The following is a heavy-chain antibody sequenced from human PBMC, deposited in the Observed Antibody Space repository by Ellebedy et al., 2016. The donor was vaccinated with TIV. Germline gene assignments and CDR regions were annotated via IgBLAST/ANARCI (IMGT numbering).Heavy chain of an antibody. V-gene: IGHV4-34*01. CDR1: GGSFSGYS. CDR3: ASERGSRWYKAFDI. Sequence: SETLSLXXAVYGGSFSGYSRTWIRQSPGKGLEWIGEINHSGSTNYNPSLKSRVSISVDTSKNQFSLKLSSVTAADTAVYYCASERGSRWYKAFDIWGQGTMVTVSS. J-gene: IGHJ3*02. CDR2: INHSGST. D-gene: IGHD6-13*01.